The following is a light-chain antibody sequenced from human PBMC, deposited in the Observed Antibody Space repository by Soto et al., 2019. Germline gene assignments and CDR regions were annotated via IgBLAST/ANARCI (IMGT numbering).Light chain of an antibody. CDR2: GSI. J-gene: IGLJ2*01. CDR3: QSYDSSLSGVV. V-gene: IGLV1-40*01. Sequence: QSVLTQPPSVSGAPGQRVTISCTGSSSSIGAGYDVHWYQQLPGTAPKLLIYGSINRPSGVPDRFSGSKSGTSASLAITGLQAEDEADYYCQSYDSSLSGVVFGGGTQLTVL. CDR1: SSSIGAGYD.